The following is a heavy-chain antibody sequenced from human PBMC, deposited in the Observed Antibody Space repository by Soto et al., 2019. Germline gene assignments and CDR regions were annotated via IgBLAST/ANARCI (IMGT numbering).Heavy chain of an antibody. V-gene: IGHV1-2*02. CDR3: ARGRYGENGRGYYYYYGMDV. CDR2: INPNSGGT. J-gene: IGHJ6*02. Sequence: GASVKVSCKASGYTFTGYYMHWVRQAPGQGLEWMGWINPNSGGTNYAQKFQGRVTITADESTSTAYMELSSLRSEDTAVYYCARGRYGENGRGYYYYYGMDVWGQGTTVTVSS. D-gene: IGHD4-17*01. CDR1: GYTFTGYY.